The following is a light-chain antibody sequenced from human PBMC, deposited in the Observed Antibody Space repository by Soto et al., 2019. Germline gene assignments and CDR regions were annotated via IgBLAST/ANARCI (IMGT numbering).Light chain of an antibody. CDR1: SSDVGGYNY. Sequence: SVLTQPPSASGSPGQSVTISCTGTSSDVGGYNYVSWYQQHPGKAPKLMIYEVSKRPSGVPDRFSGSKSGNTASLTVSGLQAEDEADYYCYSYAGSNNLVFGGGTKLTVL. V-gene: IGLV2-8*01. J-gene: IGLJ2*01. CDR2: EVS. CDR3: YSYAGSNNLV.